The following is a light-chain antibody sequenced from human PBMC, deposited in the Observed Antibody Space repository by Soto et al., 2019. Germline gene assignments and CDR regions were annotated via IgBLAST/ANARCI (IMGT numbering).Light chain of an antibody. CDR2: DVT. Sequence: QSALTQPASVSGSPGQSITISCTGTLYDIGSHHYVSWYQQHPGKAPKLIIYDVTKRPSGVPDRFSGSKSGNTASLTISGLQAEDEVDYYCCSYAGGYIFVFGTGTKLTVL. CDR1: LYDIGSHHY. J-gene: IGLJ1*01. CDR3: CSYAGGYIFV. V-gene: IGLV2-11*01.